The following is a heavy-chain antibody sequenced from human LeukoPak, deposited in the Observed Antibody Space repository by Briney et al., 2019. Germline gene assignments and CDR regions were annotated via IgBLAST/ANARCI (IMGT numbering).Heavy chain of an antibody. J-gene: IGHJ4*02. CDR1: GGSLSSYY. Sequence: SETLSLTCTVSGGSLSSYYWSWIRQPPGKGLEWIGYIYYSGGTNYNPSLKSRVTISVDTSKNQFSLKLSSVTAADTAVYYCARGGLRYFDWSHWGQGTLVTVSS. CDR3: ARGGLRYFDWSH. D-gene: IGHD3-9*01. CDR2: IYYSGGT. V-gene: IGHV4-59*01.